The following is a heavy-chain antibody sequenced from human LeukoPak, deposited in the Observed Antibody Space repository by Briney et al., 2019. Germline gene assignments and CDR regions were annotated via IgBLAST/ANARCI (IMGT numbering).Heavy chain of an antibody. V-gene: IGHV1-2*04. D-gene: IGHD2-15*01. CDR3: ARDSAGKYNHRYCSGGSCHYQDPYYYYGMDV. CDR1: GYTFTGYY. J-gene: IGHJ6*02. CDR2: INPNSGGT. Sequence: ASVKVSCKASGYTFTGYYMHWVRQAPGQGLEWMGWINPNSGGTNYAQKFQGWVTMTRDTSISTAYMELSRLRSDDTAVYYCARDSAGKYNHRYCSGGSCHYQDPYYYYGMDVWGQGTTVTVSS.